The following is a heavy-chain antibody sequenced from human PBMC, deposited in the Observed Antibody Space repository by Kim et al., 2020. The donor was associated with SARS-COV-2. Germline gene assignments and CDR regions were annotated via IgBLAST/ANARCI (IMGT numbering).Heavy chain of an antibody. V-gene: IGHV4-59*01. CDR2: IYYSGST. CDR3: ASVPDVDTAMVS. CDR1: GGSISSYY. J-gene: IGHJ4*02. D-gene: IGHD5-18*01. Sequence: SETLSLTCTVSGGSISSYYWSWIRQPPGKGLEWIGYIYYSGSTNYNPSLKSRVTISVDTSKNQFALKLSSVTAADTAVYYCASVPDVDTAMVSWGQGTLVTVSS.